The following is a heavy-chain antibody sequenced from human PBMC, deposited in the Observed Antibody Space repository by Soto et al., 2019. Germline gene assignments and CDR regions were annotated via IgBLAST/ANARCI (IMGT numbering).Heavy chain of an antibody. CDR1: GYTFTSYG. Sequence: ALVKVSCKASGYTFTSYGISWVRQAPGQGLEWMGWISAYNGNTNYAQKLQGRVTMTTDTSTSTAYMELRSLRSDDTAVYYCARDQGIYYYYYGMDVWGQGTTVTVSS. CDR2: ISAYNGNT. D-gene: IGHD3-10*01. CDR3: ARDQGIYYYYYGMDV. J-gene: IGHJ6*02. V-gene: IGHV1-18*01.